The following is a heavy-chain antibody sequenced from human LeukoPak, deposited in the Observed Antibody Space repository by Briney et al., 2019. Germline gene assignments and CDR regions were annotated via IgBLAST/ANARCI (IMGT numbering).Heavy chain of an antibody. CDR3: AKSGYGLVRGAYFDY. J-gene: IGHJ4*02. D-gene: IGHD6-19*01. V-gene: IGHV3-9*01. CDR2: ISWNSGSI. CDR1: GFTFDDYA. Sequence: PGGSLRLSCAASGFTFDDYAMHWVRQAPGKGLEWVSGISWNSGSIGYADSVKGRFTISRDNAKNSLYLQMNSLRAEDTALYYCAKSGYGLVRGAYFDYWGQGTLVTVSS.